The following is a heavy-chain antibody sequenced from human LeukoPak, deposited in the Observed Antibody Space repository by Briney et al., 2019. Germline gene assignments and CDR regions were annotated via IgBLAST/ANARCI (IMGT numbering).Heavy chain of an antibody. CDR2: INPNSGGT. CDR3: ARDLRVWFGETPDDY. D-gene: IGHD3-10*01. Sequence: ASVKVSCKASGYTFTGYYMHWVRQAPGQGLEWMGWINPNSGGTNYAQKFQGRVTTTRDTSISTAYMELSRLRSDDTAVYYCARDLRVWFGETPDDYWGQGTLVTVSS. CDR1: GYTFTGYY. J-gene: IGHJ4*02. V-gene: IGHV1-2*02.